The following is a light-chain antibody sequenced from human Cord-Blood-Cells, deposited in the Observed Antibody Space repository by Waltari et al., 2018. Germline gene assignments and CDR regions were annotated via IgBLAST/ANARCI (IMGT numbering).Light chain of an antibody. CDR2: KDS. V-gene: IGLV3-25*02. Sequence: SYAMPQPPSVSVSPAQTARITCPGDALPKQYAYRYQKKPGQAPVMVIYKDSERPSGKPERYAGSSSGTTVTLTISGVQAEDESDYSSRSADSSGTYYFFGTGTKVTVL. J-gene: IGLJ1*01. CDR1: ALPKQY. CDR3: RSADSSGTYYF.